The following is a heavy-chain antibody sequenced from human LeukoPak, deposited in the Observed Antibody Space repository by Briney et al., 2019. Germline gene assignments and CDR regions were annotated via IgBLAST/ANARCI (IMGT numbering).Heavy chain of an antibody. CDR3: ARAPDYYDGPIDL. D-gene: IGHD3-22*01. V-gene: IGHV3-53*01. CDR1: GFTVSSNY. Sequence: PGGSLRLSCAASGFTVSSNYMSWVRQAPGKGLEWVSVIYSGGSTYYADSVKGRFTISRDNSKNTLYLQMNSLRAEDTAVYYCARAPDYYDGPIDLWGRGTLVTVSS. J-gene: IGHJ2*01. CDR2: IYSGGST.